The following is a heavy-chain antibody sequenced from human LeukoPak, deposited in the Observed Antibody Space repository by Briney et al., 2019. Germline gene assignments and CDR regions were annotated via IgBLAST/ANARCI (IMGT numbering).Heavy chain of an antibody. Sequence: YWIGWARQMPGKGLEWMGIIYPGDSETRYSPSFQGQVTISADKSISTAYLQWSSLKASDTAMYYCARRDSSSWSYWGQGTLVTVSS. V-gene: IGHV5-51*01. CDR2: IYPGDSET. CDR1: YW. CDR3: ARRDSSSWSY. J-gene: IGHJ4*02. D-gene: IGHD6-13*01.